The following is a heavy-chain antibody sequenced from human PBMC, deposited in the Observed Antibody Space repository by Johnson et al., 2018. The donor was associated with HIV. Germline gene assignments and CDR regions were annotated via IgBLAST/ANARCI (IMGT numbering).Heavy chain of an antibody. CDR2: ISYDGTNK. D-gene: IGHD2-8*02. CDR3: ARSGLFVLVVYAPDVFDI. J-gene: IGHJ3*02. Sequence: QVQLVESGGGVVQPGRSLRLSCAASGFTFSNYGMHWVRQAPGKGLEWVAVISYDGTNKYYADSVKGRFTISRDNSKNTLFLQMNSLRAEDTAVYYCARSGLFVLVVYAPDVFDIWGQGTMVTVSS. CDR1: GFTFSNYG. V-gene: IGHV3-30*03.